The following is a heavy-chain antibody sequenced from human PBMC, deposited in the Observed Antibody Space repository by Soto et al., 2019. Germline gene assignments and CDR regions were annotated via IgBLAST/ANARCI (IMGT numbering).Heavy chain of an antibody. CDR3: PKSSGGTLHS. Sequence: TRTVAYGNIVGYYGSWIRQPPGKGLEWIGYIYYSGSTNYNPSLKSRVTISVDTSNNQSSLKPSSVTAADTDVYYCPKSSGGTLHSWGKETLITAS. CDR2: IYYSGST. D-gene: IGHD2-15*01. V-gene: IGHV4-59*08. J-gene: IGHJ4*02. CDR1: YGNIVGYY.